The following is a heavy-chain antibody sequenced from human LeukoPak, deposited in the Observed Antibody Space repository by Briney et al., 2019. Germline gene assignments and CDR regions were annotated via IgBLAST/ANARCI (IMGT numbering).Heavy chain of an antibody. CDR2: ISYDGSNK. V-gene: IGHV3-30-3*01. CDR1: GFTFSSYA. D-gene: IGHD3-22*01. Sequence: PGGSLRLSCAASGFTFSSYAMHWVRQAPGKGLEWVAVISYDGSNKYYADSVKGRFTISRDNSKNTLYLQMNSLRAEDTAVYYCARGASTMIEIGYWGQGTLVTVSS. J-gene: IGHJ4*02. CDR3: ARGASTMIEIGY.